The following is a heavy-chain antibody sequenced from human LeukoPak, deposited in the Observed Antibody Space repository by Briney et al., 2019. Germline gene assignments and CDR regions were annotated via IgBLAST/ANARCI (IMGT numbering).Heavy chain of an antibody. V-gene: IGHV3-72*01. CDR1: GFTLSDHY. CDR3: TRGGRYLPLDI. Sequence: GGSLRLSCAASGFTLSDHYMDWVRQAPGKGLEWVGRTRNKANRYTTEYAASVKGRFTISRDDSKNSLYLQINSLKAEDTAVYYCTRGGRYLPLDIWGQGTMVTVSS. J-gene: IGHJ3*02. CDR2: TRNKANRYTT. D-gene: IGHD3-10*01.